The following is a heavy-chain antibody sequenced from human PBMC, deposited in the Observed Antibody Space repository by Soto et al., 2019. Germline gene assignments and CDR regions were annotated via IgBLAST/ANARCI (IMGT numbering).Heavy chain of an antibody. D-gene: IGHD5-12*01. V-gene: IGHV1-18*01. Sequence: QVQLVQSGAEVKKPGASVKVSCKASGYTFTSYGISWVRQAPGQGLEWMGWISAYNGNTNYAQKLQGRVTMTTDTAMSTAYMELRSMRSDDTAVYYCARLKWLRYQGGVAVWGQGTTVTVSS. CDR1: GYTFTSYG. CDR2: ISAYNGNT. J-gene: IGHJ6*02. CDR3: ARLKWLRYQGGVAV.